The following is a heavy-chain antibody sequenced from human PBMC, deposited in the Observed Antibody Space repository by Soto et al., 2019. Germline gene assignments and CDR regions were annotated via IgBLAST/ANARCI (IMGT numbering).Heavy chain of an antibody. CDR1: GVTFSSYV. D-gene: IGHD2-8*01. Sequence: PWGSLRLSCASSGVTFSSYVMPGARQGPGKGLEWVAVIWNDGSNKYYADSVKGRFTISRDNSKNTLYLEMNSLRAEDTALYYSARDPVHCTNGVCQTYPNSYMDVWGKGITVTVSS. CDR3: ARDPVHCTNGVCQTYPNSYMDV. CDR2: IWNDGSNK. V-gene: IGHV3-33*01. J-gene: IGHJ6*03.